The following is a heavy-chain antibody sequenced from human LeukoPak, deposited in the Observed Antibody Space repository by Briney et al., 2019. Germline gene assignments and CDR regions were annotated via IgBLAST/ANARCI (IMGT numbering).Heavy chain of an antibody. D-gene: IGHD1-1*01. CDR2: TSYDGSNK. Sequence: PGGSLRLSCAASGFSFSNFGMHWVRQAPGKGLEWVAVTSYDGSNKYFADSVKARFTISRDNSKNTLYLQMNSLRAEDTAVYYCARDSPGYLAYDSWGQGTLVTVSS. J-gene: IGHJ4*02. CDR3: ARDSPGYLAYDS. V-gene: IGHV3-30*03. CDR1: GFSFSNFG.